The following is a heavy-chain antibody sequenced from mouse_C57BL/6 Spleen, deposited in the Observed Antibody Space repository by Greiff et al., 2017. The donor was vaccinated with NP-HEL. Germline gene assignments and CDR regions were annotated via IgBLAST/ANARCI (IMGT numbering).Heavy chain of an antibody. CDR1: GYAFSSYW. J-gene: IGHJ2*01. V-gene: IGHV1-80*01. CDR2: IYPGDGDT. Sequence: LQQSGASVKISCKASGYAFSSYWMNWVKQRPGKGLEWIGQIYPGDGDTNYNGKFKGKATLTADKSSSTAYMQLSSLTSEDSAVYFCARSRDPGYFDYWGQGTTLTVSS. CDR3: ARSRDPGYFDY.